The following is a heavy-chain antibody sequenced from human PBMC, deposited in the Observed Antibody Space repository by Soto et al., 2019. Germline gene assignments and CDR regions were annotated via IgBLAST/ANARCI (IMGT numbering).Heavy chain of an antibody. CDR3: ARSAGNAGRFSEY. CDR1: GYTFTSYW. D-gene: IGHD2-15*01. V-gene: IGHV5-51*01. CDR2: IYPGDSDT. J-gene: IGHJ4*02. Sequence: PGESLKISCKGSGYTFTSYWISWVRQMPGEGLEWMGAIYPGDSDTRYSPSFQGQVTISAGKSISTAYMQWSSLQASDSAIYYCARSAGNAGRFSEYWGRGTVVTVSS.